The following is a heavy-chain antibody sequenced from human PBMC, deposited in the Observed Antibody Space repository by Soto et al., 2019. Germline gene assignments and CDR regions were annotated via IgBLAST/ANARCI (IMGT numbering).Heavy chain of an antibody. Sequence: VHLVESGGGLVQPGGSLRLSCAASGFTVSSKYMSWVRQAPGKGLEWVSLIQSGGPTYYADSVKGRFTISRDTSENTLHLQMDSFRADDTAVYYCARDDVLCDGGRCYGVPLDVWAKGTTVTVSS. CDR3: ARDDVLCDGGRCYGVPLDV. CDR1: GFTVSSKY. V-gene: IGHV3-66*01. D-gene: IGHD2-15*01. J-gene: IGHJ6*04. CDR2: IQSGGPT.